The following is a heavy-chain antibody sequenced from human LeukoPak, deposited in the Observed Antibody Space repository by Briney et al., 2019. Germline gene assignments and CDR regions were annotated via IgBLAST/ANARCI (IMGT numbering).Heavy chain of an antibody. CDR3: ARDNDSRDPPHFDY. J-gene: IGHJ4*02. CDR2: FDPEDGET. V-gene: IGHV1-24*01. D-gene: IGHD3-16*01. Sequence: ASVKVSCKVSGYTLTELSMHWVRQAPGKGLEWMGVFDPEDGETIYAQKFQGRVTMTEDTSTDTAYMELSSLRSEDTAVYYCARDNDSRDPPHFDYWGQGTPVTVSS. CDR1: GYTLTELS.